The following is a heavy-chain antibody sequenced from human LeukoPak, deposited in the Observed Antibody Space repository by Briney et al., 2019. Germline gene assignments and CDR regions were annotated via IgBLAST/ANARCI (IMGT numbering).Heavy chain of an antibody. V-gene: IGHV6-1*01. J-gene: IGHJ5*02. CDR2: TYYRSKWYN. Sequence: SQTLSLTCAISGDSVSSNSAAWNWIRQSPSRGLEWLGRTYYRSKWYNDYAVSVKSRITINPDTSKNQFSLQLNSVTPEDTAVYYCARGSIAAAGIWNSWFDPWGQGTLVTVSS. D-gene: IGHD6-13*01. CDR3: ARGSIAAAGIWNSWFDP. CDR1: GDSVSSNSAA.